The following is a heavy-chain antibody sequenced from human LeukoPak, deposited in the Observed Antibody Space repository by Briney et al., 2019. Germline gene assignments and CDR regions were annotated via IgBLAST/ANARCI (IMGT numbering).Heavy chain of an antibody. J-gene: IGHJ6*03. Sequence: GGSLRLSCAASGFTFSSYAMRWVRQAPGKGLEWVSAISGSGDATYYADSVKGRFTISRDNSRNTLYLQMNSLRAEDTALYYCAKDRGAVSAGAYYYHMDVWGKGTTVSVSS. D-gene: IGHD3-10*01. V-gene: IGHV3-23*01. CDR2: ISGSGDAT. CDR3: AKDRGAVSAGAYYYHMDV. CDR1: GFTFSSYA.